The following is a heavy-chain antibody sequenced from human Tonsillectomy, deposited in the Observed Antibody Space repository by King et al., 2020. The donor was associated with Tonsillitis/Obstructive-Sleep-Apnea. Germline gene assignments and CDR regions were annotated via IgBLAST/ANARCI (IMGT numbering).Heavy chain of an antibody. J-gene: IGHJ6*03. CDR1: GFTFSNAW. CDR3: TTERGGEYELWDYYYYMDV. D-gene: IGHD3-10*01. CDR2: IKSKTDGGTT. V-gene: IGHV3-15*01. Sequence: VQLVESGGGLVKPGGSLRLSCAASGFTFSNAWMSWVRQAPGKGLEWVGRIKSKTDGGTTDYAAPGKGRFTISRDDSKNTLYLQMNSRKTEDTAVYYCTTERGGEYELWDYYYYMDVWGKGTTVTVSS.